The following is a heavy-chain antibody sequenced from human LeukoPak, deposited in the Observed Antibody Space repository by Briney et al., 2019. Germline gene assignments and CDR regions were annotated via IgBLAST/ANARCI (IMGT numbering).Heavy chain of an antibody. D-gene: IGHD3-10*01. CDR3: AREGGSGSYFHYGMDV. CDR1: GGSLSSYY. J-gene: IGHJ6*02. CDR2: IYCSGST. Sequence: SETLSLTCTVSGGSLSSYYWGWIRQPPGKGVEWIGYIYCSGSTNYSPSLKSRVTISVDTSKNQFSLKLSSVTAADTAVYYCAREGGSGSYFHYGMDVWGQGTTVTVSS. V-gene: IGHV4-59*01.